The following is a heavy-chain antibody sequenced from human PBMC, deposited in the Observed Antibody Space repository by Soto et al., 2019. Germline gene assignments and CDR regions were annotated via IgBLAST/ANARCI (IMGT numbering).Heavy chain of an antibody. J-gene: IGHJ5*01. CDR2: ISYSGSV. D-gene: IGHD3-22*01. Sequence: QVHLQESGPGLVKPSGTLSLTCVVSGGSISSGNWWSWVRQPPGKGLEWIGQISYSGSVNYNPSLKIRVTISVDKCTNQFSLKMRYVTAADTAVYYCARDVENFDDNSPAGQFDSWGQGDVVTVSS. CDR3: ARDVENFDDNSPAGQFDS. CDR1: GGSISSGNW. V-gene: IGHV4-4*02.